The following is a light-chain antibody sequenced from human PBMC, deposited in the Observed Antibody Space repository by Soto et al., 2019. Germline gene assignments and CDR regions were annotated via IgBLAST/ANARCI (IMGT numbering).Light chain of an antibody. J-gene: IGLJ3*02. CDR1: SNDVGGYCY. CDR2: EDS. Sequence: QSALTQPASVSGSPGETITISCTGTSNDVGGYCYVSWYRQYAGKAPTLMVSEDSYRPSGVSDRFSGSKSGTSAFLTISGLQTEDDGHYYCSAYSPSSLLFGGGTKLTVL. CDR3: SAYSPSSLL. V-gene: IGLV2-14*01.